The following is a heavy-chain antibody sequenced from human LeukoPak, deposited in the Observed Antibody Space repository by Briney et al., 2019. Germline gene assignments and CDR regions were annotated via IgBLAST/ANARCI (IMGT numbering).Heavy chain of an antibody. J-gene: IGHJ4*02. Sequence: GGSLRLSCAASGFTFSNAWMSWVRQAPGKGLEWVSAISGSGGSTYYADSVKGRFTISRDNSKNTLYLQMNSLRAEDTAVYYCAKPAAVAVLFDYWGQGTLVTVSS. CDR2: ISGSGGST. CDR1: GFTFSNAW. V-gene: IGHV3-23*01. CDR3: AKPAAVAVLFDY. D-gene: IGHD6-19*01.